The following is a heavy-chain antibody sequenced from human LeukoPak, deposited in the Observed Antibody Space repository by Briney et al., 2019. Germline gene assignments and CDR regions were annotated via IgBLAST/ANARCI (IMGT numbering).Heavy chain of an antibody. D-gene: IGHD3-10*01. CDR1: GYTFTSYA. J-gene: IGHJ4*02. CDR3: RFGELTNPFDY. V-gene: IGHV1-2*02. CDR2: INPNSGGT. Sequence: WASVKVSCKASGYTFTSYAMNWVRQAPGQGLEWMGWINPNSGGTNYAQKFQGRVTMTRDTSISTAYMELSRLRSDDTAVYYCRFGELTNPFDYWGQGTLVTVSS.